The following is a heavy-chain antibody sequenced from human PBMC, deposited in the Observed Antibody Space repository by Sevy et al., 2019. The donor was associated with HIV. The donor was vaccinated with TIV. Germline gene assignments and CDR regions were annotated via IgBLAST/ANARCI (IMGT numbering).Heavy chain of an antibody. CDR1: GYTFTAYY. Sequence: ASVKVSCKASGYTFTAYYMHWVRQAPGQGLEWMGRINPNGGGTNYAQKFQGRVTMTRDTSISTAYMELSRLRSDDTAVYYCARFRTSSGWYLDYWAQGTLVTVSS. V-gene: IGHV1-2*06. J-gene: IGHJ4*02. D-gene: IGHD6-19*01. CDR2: INPNGGGT. CDR3: ARFRTSSGWYLDY.